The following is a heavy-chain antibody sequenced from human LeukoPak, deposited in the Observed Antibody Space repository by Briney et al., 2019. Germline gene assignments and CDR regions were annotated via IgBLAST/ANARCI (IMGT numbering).Heavy chain of an antibody. J-gene: IGHJ4*02. V-gene: IGHV1-2*02. D-gene: IGHD2-2*01. Sequence: GASVKVSCKASGYTFIGYYMHWVRQAPGQGLEWMGWINPNSGGTNYAQKFQGRVTMTRDTSISTAYMELSRLRSDDTAVYYCARGEYCSSTSCYPFDYWGQGTLVTVSS. CDR1: GYTFIGYY. CDR2: INPNSGGT. CDR3: ARGEYCSSTSCYPFDY.